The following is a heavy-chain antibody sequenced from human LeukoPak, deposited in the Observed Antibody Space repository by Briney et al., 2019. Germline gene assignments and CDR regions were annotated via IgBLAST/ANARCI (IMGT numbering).Heavy chain of an antibody. CDR2: IIPVLNIP. CDR3: ARDQGLTAPPPYGLDV. D-gene: IGHD5-18*01. J-gene: IGHJ6*02. Sequence: SVKVSCKTSGGTFSSSAITWVRQAPGQGLEWMGRIIPVLNIPTYAQKFQGSVTITADTSTSTVYMELSSLRSEETAVYYCARDQGLTAPPPYGLDVWGQGTTVIVSS. CDR1: GGTFSSSA. V-gene: IGHV1-69*04.